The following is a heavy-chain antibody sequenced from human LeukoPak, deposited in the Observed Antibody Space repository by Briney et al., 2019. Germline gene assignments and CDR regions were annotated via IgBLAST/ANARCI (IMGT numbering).Heavy chain of an antibody. J-gene: IGHJ4*02. V-gene: IGHV3-23*01. CDR1: GFTFSSYA. CDR3: AKVAHYYGSGSYYEYYFDY. D-gene: IGHD3-10*01. CDR2: ISASGGST. Sequence: GGSLSLSCAASGFTFSSYAMSWVRQAPGKGLEWVSAISASGGSTYYADSVKGRFTISRDNSKNTLYLQMISLRAEDTAVYYCAKVAHYYGSGSYYEYYFDYWGQGTLVTVSS.